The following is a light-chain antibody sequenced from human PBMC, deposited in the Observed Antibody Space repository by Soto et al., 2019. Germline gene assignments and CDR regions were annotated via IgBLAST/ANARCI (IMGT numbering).Light chain of an antibody. CDR3: QQYNDWPLT. J-gene: IGKJ4*01. CDR2: GAS. V-gene: IGKV3-15*01. CDR1: QSISRT. Sequence: EILMTQSPATLSVSPGEGLTLSCRASQSISRTLAWYQQRPGQAPRLLIYGASSRATGVPARFSGSGSGTEFTLTIRSLQSEDFAVYYCQQYNDWPLTFGGGTKVEIK.